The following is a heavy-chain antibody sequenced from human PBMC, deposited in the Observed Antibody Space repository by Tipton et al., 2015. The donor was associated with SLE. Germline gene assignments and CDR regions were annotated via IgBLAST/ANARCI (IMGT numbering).Heavy chain of an antibody. CDR1: GYTFNSYS. V-gene: IGHV1-2*06. CDR3: ARTVGIGASYYYGMDV. Sequence: QSGGEVKKPGASVKVSCKASGYTFNSYSISWVRQAPGQGLEWMGRINPNGGGTNYARSFRGRVTMTRDTSISTAYMDLSRLRSDDAAVYYCARTVGIGASYYYGMDVWGQGTTVTVSS. D-gene: IGHD4-23*01. CDR2: INPNGGGT. J-gene: IGHJ6*02.